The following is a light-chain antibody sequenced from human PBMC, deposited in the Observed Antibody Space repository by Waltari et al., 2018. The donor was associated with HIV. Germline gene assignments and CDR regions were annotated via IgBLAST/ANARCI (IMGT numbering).Light chain of an antibody. J-gene: IGKJ5*01. CDR1: QTIKNN. V-gene: IGKV1-39*01. CDR3: QQTYMTPQT. CDR2: GAS. Sequence: DIQMTQSPSSLSASVGDRVSITCRASQTIKNNLNWYRQTPGKAPKLLIFGASNLQSGVPSRFTGTGSGTYFTLTVSSLQHEDFATYYCQQTYMTPQTFGQGTRLEIK.